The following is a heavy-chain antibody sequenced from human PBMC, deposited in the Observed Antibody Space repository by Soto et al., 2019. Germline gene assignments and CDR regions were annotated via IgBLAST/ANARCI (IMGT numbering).Heavy chain of an antibody. CDR2: IYWDDDK. V-gene: IGHV2-5*02. CDR3: AHRRDTYYYYYGMDV. D-gene: IGHD2-2*02. J-gene: IGHJ6*02. Sequence: QITLKESGPTLVKPTQTLTLTCTFSGFSLSTSGVGVGWIRQPPGKALEWLALIYWDDDKRYSPSLKSRLTSTKDTSKNQVVLTMTNMDPVDTATYYCAHRRDTYYYYYGMDVWGQGTTVTVSS. CDR1: GFSLSTSGVG.